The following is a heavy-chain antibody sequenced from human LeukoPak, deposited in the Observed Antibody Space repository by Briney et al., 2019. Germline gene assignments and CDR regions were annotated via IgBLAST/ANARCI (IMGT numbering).Heavy chain of an antibody. V-gene: IGHV1-18*01. Sequence: VASVKVSCKASGYTFTSYGISWLRPAPGQGLDGMGWISAYNGNTNYPQKLQGRVTMTTDTSPSRAYMELMSLRSDDTAVYYCARDSPRLGRGSRLITIFGVVSDAFDIWGQGTMVTVSS. D-gene: IGHD3-3*01. CDR2: ISAYNGNT. CDR3: ARDSPRLGRGSRLITIFGVVSDAFDI. J-gene: IGHJ3*02. CDR1: GYTFTSYG.